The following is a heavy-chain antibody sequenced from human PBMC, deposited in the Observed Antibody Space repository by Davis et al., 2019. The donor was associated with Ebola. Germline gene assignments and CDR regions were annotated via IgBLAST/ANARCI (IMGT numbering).Heavy chain of an antibody. D-gene: IGHD2-2*01. CDR1: GFTFSSYG. CDR2: IWHAGSTK. J-gene: IGHJ5*02. CDR3: AREGCSSTSCYRTDNWFDP. Sequence: PGGSLRLSCAASGFTFSSYGMHWVRQAPGKGLEWVAIIWHAGSTKYYADSVKGRFTISRDNSRNTLYLQMNSLRAEDTAVYYCAREGCSSTSCYRTDNWFDPWGQGTLVTVSS. V-gene: IGHV3-33*01.